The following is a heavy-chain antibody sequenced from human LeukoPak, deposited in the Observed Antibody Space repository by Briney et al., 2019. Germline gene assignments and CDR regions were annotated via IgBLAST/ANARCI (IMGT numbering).Heavy chain of an antibody. CDR2: MNPNSGNT. D-gene: IGHD6-13*01. V-gene: IGHV1-8*01. CDR3: ARSSSTFRYSSSWWKRTERYYGMDV. Sequence: ASVKVSCKASGYTFTSYDINWVRQATGQGLEWMGWMNPNSGNTGYAQQFQGRVTMTRNTSISTAYMELSSLRSEDTAVYYCARSSSTFRYSSSWWKRTERYYGMDVWGQGTTVTVSS. J-gene: IGHJ6*02. CDR1: GYTFTSYD.